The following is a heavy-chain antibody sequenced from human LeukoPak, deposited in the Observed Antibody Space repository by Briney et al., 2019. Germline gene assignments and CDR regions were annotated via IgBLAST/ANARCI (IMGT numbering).Heavy chain of an antibody. D-gene: IGHD2-15*01. CDR3: ARGGTDFDY. V-gene: IGHV4-59*08. J-gene: IGHJ4*02. Sequence: SETLSHTCTVSGGSISSYYWSWIRQAPGRGLEWIGHIYYSGATNYNPSLESRVTISVDTSKNQFSLKLTSVTATDTALYYCARGGTDFDYWGQGTLVTVSS. CDR2: IYYSGAT. CDR1: GGSISSYY.